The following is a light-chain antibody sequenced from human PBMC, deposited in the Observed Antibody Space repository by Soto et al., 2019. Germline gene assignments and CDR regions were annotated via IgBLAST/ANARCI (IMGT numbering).Light chain of an antibody. V-gene: IGKV1-39*01. J-gene: IGKJ5*01. CDR1: QSISTY. Sequence: DIKHTQSPSPLSASVGDRVAITCLASQSISTYLNWYQQKPGKAPKVLIYAASNLQSGVPPRFSGSGSGTDFTLTISSLQPEDFATYYCQQTYTTPEITFGQGTRLEIK. CDR3: QQTYTTPEIT. CDR2: AAS.